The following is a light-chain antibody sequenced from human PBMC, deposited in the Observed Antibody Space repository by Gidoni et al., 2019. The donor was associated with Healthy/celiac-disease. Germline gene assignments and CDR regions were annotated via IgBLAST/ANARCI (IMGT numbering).Light chain of an antibody. CDR1: SSDVGGYNY. CDR3: CSYAGSSWV. V-gene: IGLV2-11*01. Sequence: QSALPHPRSVSGSPGQSVTISCTGTSSDVGGYNYVSWYQQHPGKAPKLMIYDVSKRPSGVPDRFSGSKSGNTDSLTISGLQAEDEADYYCCSYAGSSWVFGGGTKLTVL. CDR2: DVS. J-gene: IGLJ3*02.